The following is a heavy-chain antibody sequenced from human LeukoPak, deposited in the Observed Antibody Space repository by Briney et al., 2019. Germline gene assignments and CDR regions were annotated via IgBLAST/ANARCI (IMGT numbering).Heavy chain of an antibody. CDR1: GYTFTSYG. CDR3: ARECSSTSCYWGFDYMDV. CDR2: ISAYNGNT. J-gene: IGHJ6*03. V-gene: IGHV1-18*01. Sequence: ASVKVSGKASGYTFTSYGISWVRQAPGQGLEWMGWISAYNGNTNYAQKLQGRVTMTTDTSTSTAYMELRSLRSDDTAVYYCARECSSTSCYWGFDYMDVWGKGTTVTVSS. D-gene: IGHD2-2*01.